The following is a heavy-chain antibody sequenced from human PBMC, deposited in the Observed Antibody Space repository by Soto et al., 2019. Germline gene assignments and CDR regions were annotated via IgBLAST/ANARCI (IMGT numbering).Heavy chain of an antibody. J-gene: IGHJ4*02. CDR2: VSSTGST. D-gene: IGHD2-8*02. V-gene: IGHV4-4*08. CDR1: GASITQYY. CDR3: ARDKITGLFDY. Sequence: PSETLSLTCTVSGASITQYYWNWIRQSPGKGLEWIVSVSSTGSTVYNPSLTSRVTVSLDTSKNQFSLKLTSVTAADTAVYYCARDKITGLFDYWGQGTLVTVSS.